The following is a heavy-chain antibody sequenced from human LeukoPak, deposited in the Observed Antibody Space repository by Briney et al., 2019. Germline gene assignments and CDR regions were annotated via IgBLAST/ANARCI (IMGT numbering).Heavy chain of an antibody. CDR3: ARRRSSSWGIDY. Sequence: PGGSLRLSCAASGFTVSSNYMSWVRQAPGKGLEWVSVIYSSGNTYYADSVKDRFTISRDNSKNTMYLQMNSLRTEDTAVYYCARRRSSSWGIDYWGQGTLVTVYS. V-gene: IGHV3-66*02. D-gene: IGHD6-13*01. J-gene: IGHJ4*02. CDR1: GFTVSSNY. CDR2: IYSSGNT.